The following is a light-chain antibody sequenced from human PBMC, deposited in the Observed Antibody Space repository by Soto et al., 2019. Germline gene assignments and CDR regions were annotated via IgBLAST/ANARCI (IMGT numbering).Light chain of an antibody. V-gene: IGKV3-20*01. CDR1: QSVSANY. Sequence: EVVLTQSPATLSLSPGERATLSCRASQSVSANYLAWYQQKPGQAPRLLIYGASSRATGIPDRFSGSGSGTDFTLTISCLQSEDFATYYCQQYYSYPHTFGQGTKVEIK. CDR3: QQYYSYPHT. J-gene: IGKJ1*01. CDR2: GAS.